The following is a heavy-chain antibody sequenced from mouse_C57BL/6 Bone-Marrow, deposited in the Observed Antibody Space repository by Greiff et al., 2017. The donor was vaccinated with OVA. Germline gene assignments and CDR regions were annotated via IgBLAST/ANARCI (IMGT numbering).Heavy chain of an antibody. CDR3: ARSGDYYGRTY. Sequence: EVQLVESGGDLVKPGGSLKLSCAASGFTFSSYGMSWVRQTPDKRLEWVATISSGGSYTYYPDSVKGRFTISRDNAKNTLYLQMSSLKSEDTAMYYCARSGDYYGRTYWGQGTTLTVSS. V-gene: IGHV5-6*01. CDR2: ISSGGSYT. D-gene: IGHD1-1*01. CDR1: GFTFSSYG. J-gene: IGHJ2*01.